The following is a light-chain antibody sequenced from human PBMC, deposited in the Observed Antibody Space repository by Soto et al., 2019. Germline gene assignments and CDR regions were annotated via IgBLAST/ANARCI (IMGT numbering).Light chain of an antibody. CDR3: QSYDSSLSGWV. Sequence: QSVLTQPPSVSGAPGQRVTISCTGGSSNIGAGYDVHWYQQLPGTAPKLLIYGNSNRPSGVPDRLSGSKSGTSASLAITGLQAEDEADYYCQSYDSSLSGWVFGGGTKLTVL. J-gene: IGLJ3*02. CDR1: SSNIGAGYD. CDR2: GNS. V-gene: IGLV1-40*01.